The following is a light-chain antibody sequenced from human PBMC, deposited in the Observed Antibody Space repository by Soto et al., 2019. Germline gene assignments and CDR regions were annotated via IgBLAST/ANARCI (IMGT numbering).Light chain of an antibody. CDR3: QQYSGNPCT. V-gene: IGKV4-1*01. J-gene: IGKJ2*02. Sequence: DIVMTQSPDSLAVSLGERATINCKSSQTILYSPNNKNYLAWYQQKPGQPPKLLIYWASTRESGVPDRFSGSGSGTDFTLTISSLQAEDVAVYYCQQYSGNPCTFGQGTKLEIK. CDR1: QTILYSPNNKNY. CDR2: WAS.